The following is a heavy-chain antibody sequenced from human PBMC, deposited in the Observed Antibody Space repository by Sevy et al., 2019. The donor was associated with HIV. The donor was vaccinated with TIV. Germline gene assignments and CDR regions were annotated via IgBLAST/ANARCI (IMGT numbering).Heavy chain of an antibody. CDR1: GLTFSTYD. V-gene: IGHV3-33*01. CDR2: IRYDGSNK. J-gene: IGHJ6*02. D-gene: IGHD2-8*01. Sequence: GGSLRLSCAASGLTFSTYDMHWVRQAPGKGLEWVADIRYDGSNKYYADSVRGRFSISRDNSKSALYLQLNSLRAEDTAVYYCARGRKTTQEWLEELDYYYGMDVWGQGTTVTVSS. CDR3: ARGRKTTQEWLEELDYYYGMDV.